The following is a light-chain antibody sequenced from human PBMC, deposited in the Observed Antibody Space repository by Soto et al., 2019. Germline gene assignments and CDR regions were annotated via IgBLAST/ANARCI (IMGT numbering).Light chain of an antibody. CDR2: DVN. V-gene: IGLV2-14*03. CDR1: SSDVGAYEH. CDR3: SSYSTTNIIV. Sequence: QSVLTQPASVSGSPGQSVTISCTGASSDVGAYEHVSWYQRHPGRAPKLILYDVNNRPSGVSNHFSGSKSGNTASLVISGLQANGEADYYCSSYSTTNIIVFGSGTKGTVL. J-gene: IGLJ1*01.